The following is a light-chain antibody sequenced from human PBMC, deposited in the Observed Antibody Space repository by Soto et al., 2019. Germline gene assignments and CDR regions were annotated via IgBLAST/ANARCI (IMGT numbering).Light chain of an antibody. Sequence: QSVLTQPPSASGTPGQRVTISCSGSSSNIGSNTVNWYQQLPGTAPKLLIYSNNQRPSWVPDRFSGSKSGTSASLAISGLQSEDEADYYCAAWDDSLNGVVFGGGTKLTLL. J-gene: IGLJ2*01. CDR2: SNN. CDR1: SSNIGSNT. CDR3: AAWDDSLNGVV. V-gene: IGLV1-44*01.